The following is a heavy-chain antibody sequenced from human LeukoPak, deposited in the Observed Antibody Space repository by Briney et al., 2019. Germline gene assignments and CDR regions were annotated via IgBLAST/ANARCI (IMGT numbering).Heavy chain of an antibody. CDR3: ARRINYFDY. CDR1: GDSITSYY. Sequence: SETLSHTCTVSGDSITSYYWSWIRQPPGKGLEWIGYIYYSGITNYNPSLKSRVTTSVDTSKNQFSLKLSSVTAADAAVYFCARRINYFDYWGQGILVTVSS. J-gene: IGHJ4*02. D-gene: IGHD2-15*01. CDR2: IYYSGIT. V-gene: IGHV4-59*08.